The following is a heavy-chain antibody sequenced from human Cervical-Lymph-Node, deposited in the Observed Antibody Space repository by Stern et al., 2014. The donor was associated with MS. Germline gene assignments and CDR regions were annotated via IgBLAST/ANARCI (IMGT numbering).Heavy chain of an antibody. Sequence: QVQLQESGPGLVKPSQTLSLTCTVSGGSISSDVYYWSWIRQPAGKGLEWIGHLYVSGGTKYNPSLKTRVTSTAATPKNQTSLKLSSVTAADTAVYYCAGTLPNRATAGPLLEPIEYYYGMDVWGQGTTVTVSS. D-gene: IGHD6-13*01. J-gene: IGHJ6*02. CDR1: GGSISSDVYY. CDR3: AGTLPNRATAGPLLEPIEYYYGMDV. V-gene: IGHV4-61*02. CDR2: LYVSGGT.